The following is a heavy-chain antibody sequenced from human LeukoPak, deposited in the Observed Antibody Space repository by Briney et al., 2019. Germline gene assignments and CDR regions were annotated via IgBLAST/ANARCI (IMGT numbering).Heavy chain of an antibody. CDR1: GGTFSSYT. CDR3: ARAEQLVPESFDY. CDR2: ISAYNGNT. Sequence: ASVKVSRKASGGTFSSYTISWVRQAPGQGLEWMGWISAYNGNTNYAQKLQGRVTMTTDTSTSTAYMELRSLRSDDTAVYYCARAEQLVPESFDYWGQGTLVTVSS. D-gene: IGHD6-6*01. J-gene: IGHJ4*02. V-gene: IGHV1-18*01.